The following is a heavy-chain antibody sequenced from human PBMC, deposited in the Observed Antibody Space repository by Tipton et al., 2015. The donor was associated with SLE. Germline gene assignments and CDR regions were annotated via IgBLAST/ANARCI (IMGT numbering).Heavy chain of an antibody. D-gene: IGHD1-26*01. CDR3: ARVGGSGSLDP. CDR1: GYSISSGYY. CDR2: IYHSGST. V-gene: IGHV4-38-2*01. Sequence: TLSLTCAVSGYSISSGYYWGWTRQPPGKGLEWIGSIYHSGSTYYNPSLKSRVTISVDTSKNQFSLKLSSVTAADTAVYYCARVGGSGSLDPWGQGTLVTVSS. J-gene: IGHJ5*02.